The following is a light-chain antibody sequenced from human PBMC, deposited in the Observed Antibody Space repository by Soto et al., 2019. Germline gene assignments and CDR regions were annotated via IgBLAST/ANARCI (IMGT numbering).Light chain of an antibody. CDR2: DAS. Sequence: IQMTQSPSPLSASVAARVTITCRSSPCDRGWMAWYQQKPGKAPKLPNYDASSLESGVPSRFSGSVSGTEITLTISSLQPDDCATDYCQQYNNYSWTFGQGDQGGYQ. CDR3: QQYNNYSWT. V-gene: IGKV1-5*01. J-gene: IGKJ1*01. CDR1: PCDRGW.